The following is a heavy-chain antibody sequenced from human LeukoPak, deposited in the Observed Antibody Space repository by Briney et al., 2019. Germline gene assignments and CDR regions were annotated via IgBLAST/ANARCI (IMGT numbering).Heavy chain of an antibody. Sequence: SETLSLTCAVSGGSINHFYWSWIRQPPGQGLEWIGYVYSNGDTKYNPSLESRVSFSIDTSKMQFSLRLASVTATDTALYFCVRLHSLNFYGAGIDVWGQGTTVIVSS. CDR3: VRLHSLNFYGAGIDV. V-gene: IGHV4-59*08. J-gene: IGHJ6*02. CDR1: GGSINHFY. D-gene: IGHD2/OR15-2a*01. CDR2: VYSNGDT.